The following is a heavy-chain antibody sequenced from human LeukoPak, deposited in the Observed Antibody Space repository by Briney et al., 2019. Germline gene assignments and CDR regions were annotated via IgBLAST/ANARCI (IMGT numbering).Heavy chain of an antibody. J-gene: IGHJ4*02. CDR3: ARAYSSSVWYFDY. D-gene: IGHD6-6*01. V-gene: IGHV1-2*02. Sequence: ASVKVSCKASGYTFTGYYMHWVRQAPGQGLEWMGWINPNSGGTNYAQKFQGRVTMTRDTSISTAYMELSRLRSDDTAVYYCARAYSSSVWYFDYWGQGTLVTVSS. CDR2: INPNSGGT. CDR1: GYTFTGYY.